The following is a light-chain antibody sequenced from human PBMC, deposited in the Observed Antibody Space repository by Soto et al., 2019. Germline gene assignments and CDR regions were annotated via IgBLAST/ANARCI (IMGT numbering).Light chain of an antibody. J-gene: IGLJ2*01. Sequence: QSVLTQPPSASGTPGQRVTISCSGSSSNIGSNTENWFQQLPGTAPELLIYKNNQRPSGAPARFSVSKSDTSASVAIGGLQSQDEADCYCAAWDYSLNGPVFGGGTKRTVL. CDR2: KNN. CDR3: AAWDYSLNGPV. V-gene: IGLV1-44*01. CDR1: SSNIGSNT.